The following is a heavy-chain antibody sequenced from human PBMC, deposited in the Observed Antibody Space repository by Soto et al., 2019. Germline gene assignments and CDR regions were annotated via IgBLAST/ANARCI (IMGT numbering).Heavy chain of an antibody. CDR3: ARDGTY. D-gene: IGHD1-7*01. J-gene: IGHJ4*02. CDR1: GESFSRYY. V-gene: IGHV4-34*01. CDR2: INYSGSS. Sequence: SETLSLTCTVYGESFSRYYWSWIRQPPGKGLEWIGEINYSGSSNYSPSLKTRVTILVDTSNKEFSLKLTSVTAADTAVYYCARDGTYWGQGTLVTVSS.